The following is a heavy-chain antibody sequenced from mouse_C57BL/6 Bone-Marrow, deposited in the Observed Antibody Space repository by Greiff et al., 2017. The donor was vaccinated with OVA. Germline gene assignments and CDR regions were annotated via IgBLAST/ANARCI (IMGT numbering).Heavy chain of an antibody. Sequence: DVMLVESGGGLVQPGGSLKLSCAASGFTFSDYYMYWVRQTPEKRLEWVAYISNGGGSTYYPDTVKGRFTISRDNAKNTLYLQMSRLKSEDTAMYYCASSITTVVATDVWGTGTTVTVSS. J-gene: IGHJ1*03. V-gene: IGHV5-12*01. CDR2: ISNGGGST. D-gene: IGHD1-1*01. CDR3: ASSITTVVATDV. CDR1: GFTFSDYY.